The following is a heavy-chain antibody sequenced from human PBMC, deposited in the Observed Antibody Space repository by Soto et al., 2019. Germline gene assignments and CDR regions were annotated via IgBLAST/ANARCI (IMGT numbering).Heavy chain of an antibody. CDR3: ARGVGSSPPQY. Sequence: SGALSVTCTISCGSGSVYYWSWIRQSTGQGLEWIGYIYASGSPYYNPSLRSRVTISADTSKNQISLKLTSPTAADTAVYYCARGVGSSPPQYWGRGTLVTVSS. V-gene: IGHV4-59*02. CDR2: IYASGSP. CDR1: CGSGSVYY. D-gene: IGHD1-26*01. J-gene: IGHJ4*02.